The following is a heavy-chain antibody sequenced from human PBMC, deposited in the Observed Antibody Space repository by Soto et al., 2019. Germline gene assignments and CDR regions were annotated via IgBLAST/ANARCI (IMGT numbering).Heavy chain of an antibody. V-gene: IGHV1-69*13. CDR1: GGTFSSYA. D-gene: IGHD5-12*01. J-gene: IGHJ3*02. CDR3: ARGRQKWRRNDAFDI. CDR2: IIPIFGTA. Sequence: GASVKVSCKASGGTFSSYAISWVRQAPGQGLEWMGGIIPIFGTANYAQKFQGRVTITADESTSTAYMELRSLRSDDTAVYYCARGRQKWRRNDAFDIWGQGTLVTVSS.